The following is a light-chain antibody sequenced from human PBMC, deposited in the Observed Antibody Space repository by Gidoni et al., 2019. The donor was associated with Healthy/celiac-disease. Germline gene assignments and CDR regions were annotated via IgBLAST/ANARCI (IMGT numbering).Light chain of an antibody. CDR2: CAS. CDR3: QQLKSFPYS. J-gene: IGKJ2*03. CDR1: QGISSY. Sequence: DIQLTQSPSFLSASVGDRVTITCRASQGISSYLAWYQQKPGKAPKLLTYCASTLQSGVPSRVSGSGSGTEFTLTISSLQHEDFATYYCQQLKSFPYSFXXXTKLEIK. V-gene: IGKV1-9*01.